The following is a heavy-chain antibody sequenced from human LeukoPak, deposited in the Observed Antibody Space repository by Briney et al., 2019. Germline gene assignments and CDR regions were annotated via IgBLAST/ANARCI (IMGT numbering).Heavy chain of an antibody. CDR3: ARGTRSGWYVFDY. CDR1: GGSISSYY. D-gene: IGHD6-19*01. CDR2: IYYSGST. Sequence: PSETLSLTCTVSGGSISSYYWSWIRQPPGKGLEWIGYIYYSGSTNYNPSLKSRVTISVDTSKNQFSLKLSSVTAADTAVYYCARGTRSGWYVFDYWGQGTLVTVSS. V-gene: IGHV4-59*01. J-gene: IGHJ4*02.